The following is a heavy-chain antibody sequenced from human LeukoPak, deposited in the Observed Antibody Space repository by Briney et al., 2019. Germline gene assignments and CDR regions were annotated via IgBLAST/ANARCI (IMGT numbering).Heavy chain of an antibody. J-gene: IGHJ4*02. D-gene: IGHD3-9*01. CDR3: ARSPHILTGENFDY. CDR2: INPNHGDT. V-gene: IGHV1-2*02. Sequence: PMASVKVSCKASGYTFTGYYMHWVRQAPGQGLEWMGWINPNHGDTNYAQKFQDRVSMTRDTSISTAYMHLSRLRSADTAVYYCARSPHILTGENFDYWGQGTLLTVSS. CDR1: GYTFTGYY.